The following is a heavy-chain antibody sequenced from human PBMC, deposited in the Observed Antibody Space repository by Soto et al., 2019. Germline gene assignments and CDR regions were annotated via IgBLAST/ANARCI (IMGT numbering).Heavy chain of an antibody. CDR1: GFTFSSYS. Sequence: PGGSLRLSCAASGFTFSSYSMNWVRQAPGKGLEWVSYISSSSSTIYYADSVKGRFTISRDNAKNSLYLQMNSLRAEDTAVYYCAREYGRAPDNYMDVWGKGTTVTVSS. V-gene: IGHV3-48*01. J-gene: IGHJ6*03. D-gene: IGHD4-17*01. CDR3: AREYGRAPDNYMDV. CDR2: ISSSSSTI.